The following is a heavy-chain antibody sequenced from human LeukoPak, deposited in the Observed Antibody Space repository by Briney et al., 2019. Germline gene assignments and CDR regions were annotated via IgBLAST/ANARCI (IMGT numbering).Heavy chain of an antibody. CDR2: ISWNSGSI. D-gene: IGHD1-26*01. Sequence: GGSLRLSCAASGFTFDDYAMHWVRQAPGKGLEWVSGISWNSGSIGYADSVKGRFTISRDNAKNSLYLQMNSLRAEDTALYYCAKDKWDYWAQGTLVTVSS. J-gene: IGHJ4*02. CDR1: GFTFDDYA. CDR3: AKDKWDY. V-gene: IGHV3-9*01.